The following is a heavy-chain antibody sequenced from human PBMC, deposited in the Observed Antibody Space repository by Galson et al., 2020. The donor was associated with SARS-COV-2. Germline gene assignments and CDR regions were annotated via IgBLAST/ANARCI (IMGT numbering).Heavy chain of an antibody. V-gene: IGHV3-30-3*01. CDR1: GFPFSSYA. CDR3: ARDTGSAADY. Sequence: GESLKISCAASGFPFSSYAMHWVRQAPGKGLEWVAVISYDGSNKYYADSVKGRFTISRDNSKNTLYLQMNSLRAEDTAVYYCARDTGSAADYWGQGTLVTVSS. D-gene: IGHD4-4*01. CDR2: ISYDGSNK. J-gene: IGHJ4*02.